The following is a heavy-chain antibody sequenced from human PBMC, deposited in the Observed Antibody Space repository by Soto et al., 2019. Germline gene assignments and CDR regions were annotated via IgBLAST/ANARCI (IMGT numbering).Heavy chain of an antibody. V-gene: IGHV3-23*01. D-gene: IGHD3-22*01. J-gene: IGHJ4*02. Sequence: GGSLRLSCVGSGFTFSDSVVAWVRQAPGKGLEWLSVMSGDGRTRYALSVTGRFTISRDNSKNTLYLQMRSLRAEDAAAYYCVKWHTSNFDSLPFTGFDFWGQGTQVTVSS. CDR1: GFTFSDSV. CDR2: MSGDGRT. CDR3: VKWHTSNFDSLPFTGFDF.